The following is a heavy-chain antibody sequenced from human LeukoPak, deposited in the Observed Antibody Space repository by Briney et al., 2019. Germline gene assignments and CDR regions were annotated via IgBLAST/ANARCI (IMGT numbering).Heavy chain of an antibody. CDR1: GYTFTGYY. CDR3: ARDTYASGGDCGY. Sequence: ASVKVSCKASGYTFTGYYMHWVRQAPGQGLEWMGWINPNSGGTNYAQKFQGRATMTRDTSISTAYMELSRLRSDDTAVYYCARDTYASGGDCGYWGQGTLVTVSS. J-gene: IGHJ4*02. D-gene: IGHD2-21*01. V-gene: IGHV1-2*02. CDR2: INPNSGGT.